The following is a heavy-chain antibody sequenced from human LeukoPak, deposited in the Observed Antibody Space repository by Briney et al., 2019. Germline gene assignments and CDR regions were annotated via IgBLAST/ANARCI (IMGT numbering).Heavy chain of an antibody. J-gene: IGHJ6*03. CDR1: GFTFDDYA. CDR3: AKDMPDIVVVPAAIHYYYYMDV. Sequence: GRSLRLSCAASGFTFDDYAMHWVRQAPGKGLEWVSGISWNSVSIGYADSVKGRFTISRDNAKNSLYLQMNSLRAEDTALYYCAKDMPDIVVVPAAIHYYYYMDVWGKGTTVTVSS. V-gene: IGHV3-9*01. D-gene: IGHD2-2*01. CDR2: ISWNSVSI.